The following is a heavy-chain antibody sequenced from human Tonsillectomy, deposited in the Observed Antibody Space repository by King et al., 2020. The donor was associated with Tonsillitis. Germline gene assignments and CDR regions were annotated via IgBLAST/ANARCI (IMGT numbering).Heavy chain of an antibody. CDR2: ISGSGDTS. CDR3: AQGGACVGATTRIDY. J-gene: IGHJ4*02. CDR1: GVTFSSYA. V-gene: IGHV3-23*04. Sequence: VQLVESGGGLVQPGGSLRLSCVASGVTFSSYAMNWVRQAPGKGLEWVSAISGSGDTSYYVDSVKGRFTISRDNSKNTLYLQMNSLRAEDTALYYCAQGGACVGATTRIDYWGQATLVTVSS. D-gene: IGHD1-26*01.